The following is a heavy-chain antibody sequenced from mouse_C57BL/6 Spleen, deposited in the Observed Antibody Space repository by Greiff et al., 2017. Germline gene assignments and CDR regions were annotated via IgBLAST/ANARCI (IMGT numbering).Heavy chain of an antibody. CDR1: GFTFSSYA. CDR2: ISSGGDYI. V-gene: IGHV5-9-1*02. D-gene: IGHD2-4*01. CDR3: TRDHYYDYDGYFDV. Sequence: EVKLVESGEGLVKPGGSLKLSCAASGFTFSSYAMSWVRQTPEKRLEWVAYISSGGDYIYYADTVKGRFTISRDNARNTLYLQMSSLKSEDTAMYYCTRDHYYDYDGYFDVWGTGTTVTVSS. J-gene: IGHJ1*03.